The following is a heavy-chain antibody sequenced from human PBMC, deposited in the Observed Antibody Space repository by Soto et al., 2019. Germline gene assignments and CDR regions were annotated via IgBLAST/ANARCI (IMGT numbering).Heavy chain of an antibody. V-gene: IGHV1-2*04. Sequence: ASVKVSCKASGDTFTGYYMHWVRQAPGQGLEWMGWINPNSGGTNYAQKFQGWVTMTRDTSISTAYMELSRLRSDDTAVYYCARVGSSGWYSSFVYWGQGTLVTISS. CDR1: GDTFTGYY. D-gene: IGHD6-19*01. CDR3: ARVGSSGWYSSFVY. J-gene: IGHJ4*02. CDR2: INPNSGGT.